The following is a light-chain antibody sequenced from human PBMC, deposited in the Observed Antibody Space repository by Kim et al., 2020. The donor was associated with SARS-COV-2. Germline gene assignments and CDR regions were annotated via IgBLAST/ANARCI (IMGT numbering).Light chain of an antibody. Sequence: QSALTQPASVSGSPGQSITISCTGTSSDVGSYNFFSWYQQHPGKAPKLIIYEVTKRPSGVSNRFSGSKSGNTASLTISGVQAEDEADYYCCSYAGNNNVVFGGGTTLTVL. CDR1: SSDVGSYNF. J-gene: IGLJ2*01. CDR3: CSYAGNNNVV. CDR2: EVT. V-gene: IGLV2-23*02.